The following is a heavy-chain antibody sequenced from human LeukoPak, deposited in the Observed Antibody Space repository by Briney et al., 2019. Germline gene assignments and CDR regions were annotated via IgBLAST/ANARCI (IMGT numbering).Heavy chain of an antibody. D-gene: IGHD3-10*01. J-gene: IGHJ4*02. CDR2: IHSSGST. V-gene: IGHV4-39*07. CDR3: ARRCGSGSFFQ. CDR1: AGSITSSGYY. Sequence: SETLSLTCTVSAGSITSSGYYWGWVRQSPGKGLEWVGSIHSSGSTYYSPSLKSRVSISVDTSENQFSLKLNSVTAADTAVYYCARRCGSGSFFQWSQGTLVTVSS.